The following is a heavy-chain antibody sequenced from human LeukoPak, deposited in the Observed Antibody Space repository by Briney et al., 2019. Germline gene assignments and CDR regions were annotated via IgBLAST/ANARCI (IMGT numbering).Heavy chain of an antibody. CDR3: ARDWISGSWPDNFDY. CDR1: GFTFSSYS. D-gene: IGHD1-26*01. V-gene: IGHV3-21*01. J-gene: IGHJ4*02. CDR2: ISSSSSYI. Sequence: GGSLRLSCAASGFTFSSYSMNWVRQAPGKGLEWVSSISSSSSYIYYADSVKGRFTISRDNAKNSLYLQTNSLRAEDTAVYYCARDWISGSWPDNFDYWGQGTLVTVSS.